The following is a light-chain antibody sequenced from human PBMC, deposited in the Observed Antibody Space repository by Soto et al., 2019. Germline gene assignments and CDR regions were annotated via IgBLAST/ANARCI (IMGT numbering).Light chain of an antibody. CDR2: KAS. V-gene: IGKV1-5*03. CDR1: QSISSW. Sequence: DIQMTQSPSTLSASVGDRVTITCRASQSISSWLAWYQQKPGKAPKLLIYKASSLESGDPSRFSVSGSGTEFTLTMSSLQPDDFATYYCQQYNSSPWTFGQGTKVEIK. J-gene: IGKJ1*01. CDR3: QQYNSSPWT.